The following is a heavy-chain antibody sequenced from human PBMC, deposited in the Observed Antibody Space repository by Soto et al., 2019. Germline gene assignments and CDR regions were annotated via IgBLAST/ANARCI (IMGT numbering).Heavy chain of an antibody. CDR1: GFPFSIYA. J-gene: IGHJ6*02. CDR3: ARPAFSGDRYPHFGMDI. CDR2: INTGGSP. Sequence: GGSLRLSCAVSGFPFSIYAMRWIRQTPGKGLEWVATINTGGSPFYADSVRGRFTISRDNSKNMLFLQMYSLRVEDTAVYYCARPAFSGDRYPHFGMDIWGQGTTVTVSS. V-gene: IGHV3-23*01. D-gene: IGHD1-26*01.